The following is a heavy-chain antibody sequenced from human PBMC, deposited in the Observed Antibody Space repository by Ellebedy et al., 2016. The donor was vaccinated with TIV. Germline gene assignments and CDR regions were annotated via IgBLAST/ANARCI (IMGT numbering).Heavy chain of an antibody. J-gene: IGHJ3*02. CDR1: GGSFSGYY. CDR2: INHSGST. D-gene: IGHD2-2*02. CDR3: ARVRLGYCSSTSCYNAFDI. Sequence: SETLSLTXAVYGGSFSGYYWSWIRQPPGKGLEWIGEINHSGSTNYNPSLKSRVTISVDTSKNQFSLKLNSVTAADTAVYYCARVRLGYCSSTSCYNAFDIWGQGTMVTDSS. V-gene: IGHV4-34*01.